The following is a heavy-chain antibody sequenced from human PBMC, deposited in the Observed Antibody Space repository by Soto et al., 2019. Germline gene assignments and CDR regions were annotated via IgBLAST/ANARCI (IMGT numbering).Heavy chain of an antibody. V-gene: IGHV1-18*01. J-gene: IGHJ6*02. CDR3: ARGPYSSGWYGILYYYYGMDV. D-gene: IGHD6-19*01. Sequence: QVQLVQSGAEVKKPGASVKVSCKASGYTFTSYGISWVRQAPGQGLEWMGWISAYNGNTNYAQKLQGRVTMTTDTSTSTAYMGLRSLRSDDTAVYYCARGPYSSGWYGILYYYYGMDVWGQGTTVTVSS. CDR2: ISAYNGNT. CDR1: GYTFTSYG.